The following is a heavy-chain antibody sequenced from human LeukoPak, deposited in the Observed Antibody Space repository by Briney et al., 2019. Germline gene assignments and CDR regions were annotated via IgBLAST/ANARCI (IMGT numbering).Heavy chain of an antibody. CDR3: ARGTGYCSSTSCYTFPWFDP. V-gene: IGHV4-4*07. D-gene: IGHD2-2*02. J-gene: IGHJ5*02. CDR1: GGSISSYY. Sequence: PSETLSLTCTVSGGSISSYYWSWIRQPAGKGLEWIGRIYTSGSTNYNPSLKSRVTMSVDTSKNQFSLKLSSVTAADTAVYYCARGTGYCSSTSCYTFPWFDPWGQGTLVTVSS. CDR2: IYTSGST.